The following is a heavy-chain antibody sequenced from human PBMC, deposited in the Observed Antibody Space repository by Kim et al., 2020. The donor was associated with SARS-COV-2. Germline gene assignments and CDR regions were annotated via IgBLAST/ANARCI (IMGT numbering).Heavy chain of an antibody. CDR3: ARVVLRYFDYDAFDI. Sequence: SETLSLTCAVYGGSFSGYYWSWIRQPPGKGLEWIGEINHSGSTNYNPSLKSRVTISVDTSKNQFSLKLSSVTAADTAVYYCARVVLRYFDYDAFDIWGQG. CDR2: INHSGST. V-gene: IGHV4-34*01. D-gene: IGHD3-9*01. CDR1: GGSFSGYY. J-gene: IGHJ3*02.